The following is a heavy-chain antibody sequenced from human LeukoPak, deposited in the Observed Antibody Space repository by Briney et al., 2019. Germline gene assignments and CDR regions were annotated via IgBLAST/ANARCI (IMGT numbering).Heavy chain of an antibody. J-gene: IGHJ4*02. CDR1: GGSISNYY. D-gene: IGHD3-10*01. CDR2: IYYSGAT. CDR3: ARFGITVVRGGKYYFDY. V-gene: IGHV4-59*08. Sequence: SETLSLTCTVSGGSISNYYWSWIRQPPGEGLEWSGHIYYSGATKYNPSLKSRITISVDTSKNQFSLMLSSVTAADTAVYYCARFGITVVRGGKYYFDYWGQGTLVTVSS.